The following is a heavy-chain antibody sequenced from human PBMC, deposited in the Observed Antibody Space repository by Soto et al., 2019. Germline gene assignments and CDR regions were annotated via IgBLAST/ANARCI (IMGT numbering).Heavy chain of an antibody. D-gene: IGHD2-21*02. CDR2: IYWDDDK. Sequence: QITLKESGPTLVKPTRTLTLTCTFSAFSLSTGGVGVGWIRQPPGKALEGLALIYWDDDKRYSPSLRSRLTITKDTPKNQVVLTMTNMDPVDTATYYCIQSRCGGDCLQSYASYYYYGMDVWGQGTTVTVSS. J-gene: IGHJ6*02. CDR1: AFSLSTGGVG. CDR3: IQSRCGGDCLQSYASYYYYGMDV. V-gene: IGHV2-5*02.